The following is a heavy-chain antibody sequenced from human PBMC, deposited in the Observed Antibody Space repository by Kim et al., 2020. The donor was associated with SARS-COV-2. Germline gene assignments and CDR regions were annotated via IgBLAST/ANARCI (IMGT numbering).Heavy chain of an antibody. J-gene: IGHJ1*01. CDR2: IYSGGNT. CDR3: ATVVFYYDAGYFKN. V-gene: IGHV3-66*01. CDR1: GYTVTYSY. D-gene: IGHD3-22*01. Sequence: GGSLRLSCAASGYTVTYSYMGWVRQAPGKGLEWVSFIYSGGNTIYADSVKGRLIISRDHSKNTLYLQMNSLRAEDTAVYYWATVVFYYDAGYFKNWGQGTLVIVSS.